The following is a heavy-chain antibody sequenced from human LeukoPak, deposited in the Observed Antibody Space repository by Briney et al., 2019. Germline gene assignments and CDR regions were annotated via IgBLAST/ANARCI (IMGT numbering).Heavy chain of an antibody. V-gene: IGHV4-59*01. CDR1: GGSISSYY. J-gene: IGHJ6*02. D-gene: IGHD3-3*01. CDR2: IYYIGCT. CDR3: ARSPYYDFWSGYSDYGMDV. Sequence: PSETLSLTCTVSGGSISSYYWSWIRQPPGKGLEWIGHIYYIGCTNYNPSLKSRVTISVDTSKNQFSLKLSSVTAADTAVYYCARSPYYDFWSGYSDYGMDVWGQGTTVTVSS.